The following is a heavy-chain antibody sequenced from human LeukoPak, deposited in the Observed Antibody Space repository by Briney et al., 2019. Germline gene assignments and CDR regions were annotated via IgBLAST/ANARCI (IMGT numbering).Heavy chain of an antibody. CDR3: ARDQTGGDSRPASRGYDAFDI. CDR2: IIPIFGTA. CDR1: GGTFSSYA. D-gene: IGHD3-22*01. V-gene: IGHV1-69*06. J-gene: IGHJ3*02. Sequence: SVKVSCKASGGTFSSYAISWVRQAPGQGLEWMGGIIPIFGTANYAQKFQGRVTITADKSTSTAYMELSSLRSEDTAVYYCARDQTGGDSRPASRGYDAFDIWGQGTMVTVSS.